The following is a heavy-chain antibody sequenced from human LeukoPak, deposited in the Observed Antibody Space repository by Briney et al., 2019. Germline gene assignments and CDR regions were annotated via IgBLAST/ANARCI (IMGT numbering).Heavy chain of an antibody. CDR1: GDSVSSNSGA. CDR3: GGCSSTRGLHSYYGMDV. D-gene: IGHD2-2*01. V-gene: IGHV6-1*01. Sequence: SQTLSLTCAISGDSVSSNSGAWNWIRQSPSRGLEWLGRTYYGSKWYNEYAVSVKSRITVNADTSKNQFSLQLNSVTPEDTAVYYCGGCSSTRGLHSYYGMDVWGQGTTVTVSS. CDR2: TYYGSKWYN. J-gene: IGHJ6*02.